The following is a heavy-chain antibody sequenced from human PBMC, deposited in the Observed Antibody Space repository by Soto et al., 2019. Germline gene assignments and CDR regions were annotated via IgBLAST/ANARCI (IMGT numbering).Heavy chain of an antibody. J-gene: IGHJ4*02. D-gene: IGHD6-13*01. CDR3: ARVPIAADLYYFYY. CDR2: ISSSSSYI. V-gene: IGHV3-21*01. Sequence: PGGSLRLSCAASGFTFSSYSMNWVRQAQGKGLEGVSSISSSSSYIYSADSVKGRFTISRDNAKNSLYLQMNSLRAEDTAVYYCARVPIAADLYYFYYWGQGTLVTVSS. CDR1: GFTFSSYS.